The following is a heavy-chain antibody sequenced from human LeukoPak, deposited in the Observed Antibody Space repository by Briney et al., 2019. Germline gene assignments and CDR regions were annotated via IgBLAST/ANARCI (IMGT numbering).Heavy chain of an antibody. CDR1: GFTFRNHG. Sequence: PGRSLRLSCTASGFTFRNHGMNWVRQAPGKGLEWVAGIWYDGSNKDYVDSVKGRFTISRDNSKNTLYLQMNSLRAEDTAVYYCARDQSFIATISPYGMDVWGQGTTVTVSS. CDR3: ARDQSFIATISPYGMDV. J-gene: IGHJ6*02. CDR2: IWYDGSNK. V-gene: IGHV3-33*01. D-gene: IGHD5-12*01.